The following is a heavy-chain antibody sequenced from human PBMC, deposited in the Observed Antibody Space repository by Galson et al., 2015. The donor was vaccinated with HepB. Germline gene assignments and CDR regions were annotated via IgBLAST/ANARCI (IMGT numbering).Heavy chain of an antibody. CDR1: GFTFNDYT. D-gene: IGHD3-10*01. V-gene: IGHV3-43*01. J-gene: IGHJ4*02. CDR3: AKEVGGSGDLAFEN. Sequence: SLRLSCAASGFTFNDYTMHWLRQVPEKGLEWVSLISWDGLTTYYADSVEGRFTISRDNNNNSLYLQMNSLITEDTALYYCAKEVGGSGDLAFENWGQGTTVAVSS. CDR2: ISWDGLTT.